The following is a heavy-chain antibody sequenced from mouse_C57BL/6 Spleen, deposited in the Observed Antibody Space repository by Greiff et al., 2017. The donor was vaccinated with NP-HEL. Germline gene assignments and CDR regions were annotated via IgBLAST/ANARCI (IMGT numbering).Heavy chain of an antibody. Sequence: EVQLVESGGGLVQPGGSLKLSCAASGFTFSDYGMAWVRQAPRKGPEWVAFISNLAYSIYYADTVTGRFTISRENAKNTLYLEMSSLRSEDTAMYYCARRGLSAPMDYWGQGTSVTVSS. D-gene: IGHD3-1*01. CDR3: ARRGLSAPMDY. J-gene: IGHJ4*01. V-gene: IGHV5-15*01. CDR2: ISNLAYSI. CDR1: GFTFSDYG.